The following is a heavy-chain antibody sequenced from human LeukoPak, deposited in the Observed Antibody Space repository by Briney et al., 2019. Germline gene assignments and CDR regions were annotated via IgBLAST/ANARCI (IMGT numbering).Heavy chain of an antibody. CDR2: INWNGGST. CDR1: GFNFDDYD. J-gene: IGHJ4*02. Sequence: GGSLRLSCAASGFNFDDYDMSWVRQAPGKGLEWVSGINWNGGSTGYADSVKGRFTISRDNAKNSLYLQMNSLRAEDTAVYYCARDGYYYDSSGYDFDYWGQGTLVTVSS. CDR3: ARDGYYYDSSGYDFDY. V-gene: IGHV3-20*04. D-gene: IGHD3-22*01.